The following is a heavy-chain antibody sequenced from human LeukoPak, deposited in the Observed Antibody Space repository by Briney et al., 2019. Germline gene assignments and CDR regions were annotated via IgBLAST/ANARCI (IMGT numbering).Heavy chain of an antibody. J-gene: IGHJ4*02. CDR1: GFTFSTYG. V-gene: IGHV3-23*01. CDR2: ISTNSANT. D-gene: IGHD6-6*01. CDR3: AKGQSTIATRSFDS. Sequence: GGSLRLSCAASGFTFSTYGMNWVRQAPGKGLEWVSTISTNSANTYYTDSVKGLFTISRDNSKNTLFMQMNSLRAEDTAVYYCAKGQSTIATRSFDSWGQGTLVTVSS.